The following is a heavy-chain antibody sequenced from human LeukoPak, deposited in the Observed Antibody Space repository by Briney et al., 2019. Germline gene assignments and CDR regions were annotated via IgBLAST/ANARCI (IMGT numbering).Heavy chain of an antibody. CDR2: IWYDGSNK. D-gene: IGHD6-19*01. V-gene: IGHV3-33*01. J-gene: IGHJ4*02. CDR3: ARGFLKQWLVPDY. Sequence: GGSLRLSCAASGFTFSSYGMPWVRQAPGKGLEWVAVIWYDGSNKYYADSVKGRFTIARDNSKNTLYLQMNSLRAEDTAVYYCARGFLKQWLVPDYWGQGTLVTVSS. CDR1: GFTFSSYG.